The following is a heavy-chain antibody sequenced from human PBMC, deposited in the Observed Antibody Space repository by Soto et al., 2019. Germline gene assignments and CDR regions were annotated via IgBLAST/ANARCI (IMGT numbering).Heavy chain of an antibody. D-gene: IGHD3-22*01. Sequence: ASVKVSCKASGSTFTGYYMHWVRQAPGQGLEWMGWINPNSGGTNYAQKFQGRFTMTRDTSISTAYMELSRLRSDDTAVYYCARDYDDSSGYYYGHNWFDPWGQGTLVTVSS. CDR2: INPNSGGT. CDR3: ARDYDDSSGYYYGHNWFDP. V-gene: IGHV1-2*02. CDR1: GSTFTGYY. J-gene: IGHJ5*02.